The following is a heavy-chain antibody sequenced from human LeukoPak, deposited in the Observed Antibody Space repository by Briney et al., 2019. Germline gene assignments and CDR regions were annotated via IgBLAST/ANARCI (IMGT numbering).Heavy chain of an antibody. V-gene: IGHV3-30*02. J-gene: IGHJ6*03. D-gene: IGHD2-2*01. CDR3: AKDRVDCSSTSCLYYYCYYMDV. Sequence: PGGSLRLSCAASGFTFSSYGMHWVRQAPGKGLEWVAFIRYDGSNKYYADSVKGRFTISRDNSKNTLYLQMNSLRAEDTAVYYCAKDRVDCSSTSCLYYYCYYMDVWGKGTTVTVSS. CDR1: GFTFSSYG. CDR2: IRYDGSNK.